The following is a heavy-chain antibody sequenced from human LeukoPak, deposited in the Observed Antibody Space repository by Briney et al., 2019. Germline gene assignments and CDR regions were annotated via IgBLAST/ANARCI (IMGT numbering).Heavy chain of an antibody. D-gene: IGHD6-13*01. CDR1: GFTFSSYA. J-gene: IGHJ4*02. Sequence: PGRSLRLSCAASGFTFSSYAMHWVRQAPGKGLEWVAVISYDGSNKYYADSVKGRFTISRDNSKNTLYLQMNSLRAEDTAVYYCASPVQGKAAGTDYWGQGTLVTVSS. V-gene: IGHV3-30-3*01. CDR2: ISYDGSNK. CDR3: ASPVQGKAAGTDY.